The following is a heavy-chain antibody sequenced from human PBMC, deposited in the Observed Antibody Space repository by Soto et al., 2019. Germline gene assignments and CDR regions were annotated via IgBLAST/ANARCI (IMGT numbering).Heavy chain of an antibody. V-gene: IGHV3-48*01. J-gene: IGHJ6*04. Sequence: GGSLRLSCAASGFTFSSYSMNWVRQAPGKGLEWVSYISSSSSTIYYADSVKGRFTISRDNAKNSLYLQMNSLRAEDTAVYYCARVMVRGVIITPRGLGMDVWGKGTTVTVSS. CDR2: ISSSSSTI. D-gene: IGHD3-10*01. CDR1: GFTFSSYS. CDR3: ARVMVRGVIITPRGLGMDV.